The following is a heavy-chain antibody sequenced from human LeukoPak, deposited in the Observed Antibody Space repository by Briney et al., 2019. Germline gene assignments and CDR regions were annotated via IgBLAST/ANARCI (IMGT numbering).Heavy chain of an antibody. CDR1: GFTFSSYS. D-gene: IGHD2-15*01. Sequence: GGSLRLSCAASGFTFSSYSMNWVRQAPGKGLEWVSSISSSSSYIYYADSVKGRFTISRDNAKNSLYLQMNSLRAEDTAVYYCARDRIGGYCSGGSCYGGNYFDYWGQGTLVTVSS. CDR3: ARDRIGGYCSGGSCYGGNYFDY. J-gene: IGHJ4*02. V-gene: IGHV3-21*01. CDR2: ISSSSSYI.